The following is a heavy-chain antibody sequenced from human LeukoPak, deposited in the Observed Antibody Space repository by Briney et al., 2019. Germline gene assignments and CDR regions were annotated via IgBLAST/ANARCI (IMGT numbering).Heavy chain of an antibody. CDR3: ARDLSRIAAAGLDY. CDR2: ISGSGGST. V-gene: IGHV3-23*01. CDR1: GFSFSNYA. D-gene: IGHD6-13*01. Sequence: PGGSLRLSCAASGFSFSNYAMSWVRQAPGKGLEWVSAISGSGGSTYYADSVKGRFTISRDNSKNTLYLQMNSLRAEDTAVYYCARDLSRIAAAGLDYWGQGTLVTVSS. J-gene: IGHJ4*02.